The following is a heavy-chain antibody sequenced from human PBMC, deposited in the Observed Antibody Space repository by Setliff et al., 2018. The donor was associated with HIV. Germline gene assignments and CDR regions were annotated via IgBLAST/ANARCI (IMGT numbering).Heavy chain of an antibody. CDR2: IYPADSDT. Sequence: GESLKISCQASGYTFTSHWIGWVRQMPGKGLEWMGVIYPADSDTKYSPSFQGQVTISADKSINTAYLQWRRLKASDSGIYFCATADSEFDHWGQGALVTVSS. V-gene: IGHV5-51*01. CDR1: GYTFTSHW. CDR3: ATADSEFDH. J-gene: IGHJ4*02.